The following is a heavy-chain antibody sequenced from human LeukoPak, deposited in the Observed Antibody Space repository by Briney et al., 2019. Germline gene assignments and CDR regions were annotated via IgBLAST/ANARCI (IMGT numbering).Heavy chain of an antibody. CDR3: TTSPTYYYGSGSYAGDY. Sequence: GGSLRLSCAASGFTFSNAWMSWVRQAPGKGLEWVGRIKSKTDGGTTDYAAPVKGRFTISGDDSKNTLYLQMNSLKTEDTAVYYCTTSPTYYYGSGSYAGDYWGQGTLVTVSS. V-gene: IGHV3-15*01. CDR2: IKSKTDGGTT. CDR1: GFTFSNAW. D-gene: IGHD3-10*01. J-gene: IGHJ4*02.